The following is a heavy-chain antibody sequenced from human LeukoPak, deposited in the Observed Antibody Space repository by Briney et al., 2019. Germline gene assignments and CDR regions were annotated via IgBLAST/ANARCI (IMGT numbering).Heavy chain of an antibody. CDR2: INSDGSSI. CDR3: AREGRVSGYDFDC. Sequence: GGSPRLSCAASGFTFSSYWMHWVRQAPGKGLGRVSRINSDGSSITYADSVKGRFTISRENAKNTLYLQMNSLRVEGTAVYYCAREGRVSGYDFDCWGQGTLVTVSS. CDR1: GFTFSSYW. J-gene: IGHJ4*02. D-gene: IGHD5-12*01. V-gene: IGHV3-74*03.